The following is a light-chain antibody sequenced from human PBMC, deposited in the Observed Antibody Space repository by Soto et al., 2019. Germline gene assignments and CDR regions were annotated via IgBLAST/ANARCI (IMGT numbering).Light chain of an antibody. V-gene: IGKV1-5*01. Sequence: DIQVTQSPSTLSASVGDSVTFTCRASQSISSWLAWYQQKPGRAPKLLIYDASTLESGVPSGFSGSGSGTEFTRTISRLQPDDFANYYCQQYNTYPWTFGQGTKVEI. CDR2: DAS. CDR3: QQYNTYPWT. CDR1: QSISSW. J-gene: IGKJ1*01.